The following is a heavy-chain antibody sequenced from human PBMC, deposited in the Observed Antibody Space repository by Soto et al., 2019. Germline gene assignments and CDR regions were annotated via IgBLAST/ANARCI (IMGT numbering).Heavy chain of an antibody. J-gene: IGHJ6*02. D-gene: IGHD1-20*01. CDR3: ARRGIIGNTSYFHAYGMDV. CDR1: GYTFTNYW. Sequence: GESLKISCKASGYTFTNYWIAWVRQMPGKGLEWMGIIHPGDSDIRYSPSFEGQVPISTDKSVTTANLQWNSLKASDTAIYYCARRGIIGNTSYFHAYGMDVWGQGTTVTVSS. V-gene: IGHV5-51*01. CDR2: IHPGDSDI.